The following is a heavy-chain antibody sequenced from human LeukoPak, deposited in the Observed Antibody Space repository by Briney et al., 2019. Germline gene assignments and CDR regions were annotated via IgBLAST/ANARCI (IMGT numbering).Heavy chain of an antibody. CDR3: ARRIVVVTNDAFDI. CDR1: GDSISSNNW. D-gene: IGHD2-21*02. Sequence: SETLSLTCAVSGDSISSNNWWSWVRQPPGKGLGWIGEIYHSGSSDYNPSFKSRVSISVDKSKNQFSLKLSSVTAADTAVYYCARRIVVVTNDAFDIWGQGTMVTVSS. CDR2: IYHSGSS. J-gene: IGHJ3*02. V-gene: IGHV4-4*02.